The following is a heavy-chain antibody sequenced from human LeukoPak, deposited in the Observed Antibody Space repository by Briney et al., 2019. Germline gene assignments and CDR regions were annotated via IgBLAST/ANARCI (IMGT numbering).Heavy chain of an antibody. D-gene: IGHD3-22*01. CDR2: YYSGGST. V-gene: IGHV3-66*02. J-gene: IGHJ6*03. CDR3: ASHTSGYSPYYYYYYMDV. CDR1: GFTVSSNY. Sequence: GGSLRLSCAASGFTVSSNYMSWVRQAPGKGLGWVSVYYSGGSTYYADSVKGRFTISRDNSKNTLYLQMSSLRAEDTAVYYCASHTSGYSPYYYYYYMDVWGKGTTVTVSS.